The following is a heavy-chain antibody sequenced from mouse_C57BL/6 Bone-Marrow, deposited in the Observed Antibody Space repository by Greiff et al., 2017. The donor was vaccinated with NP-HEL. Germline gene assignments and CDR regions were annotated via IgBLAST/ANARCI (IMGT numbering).Heavy chain of an antibody. Sequence: QVQLLQSGAELARPGASVKMSCKASGYTFTSYTMHWVKQRPGRGLEWIGYINPSSGYTKYNQKFKDKATLTADKSSSTAYMQLSSLTSEDSAVYYCARYPIYYGSRRSYFDYWGQGTTLTVSS. CDR3: ARYPIYYGSRRSYFDY. CDR2: INPSSGYT. D-gene: IGHD1-1*01. CDR1: GYTFTSYT. J-gene: IGHJ2*01. V-gene: IGHV1-4*01.